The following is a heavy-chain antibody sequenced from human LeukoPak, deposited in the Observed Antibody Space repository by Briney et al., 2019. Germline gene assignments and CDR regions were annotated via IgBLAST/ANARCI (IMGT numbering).Heavy chain of an antibody. V-gene: IGHV3-53*01. CDR2: IHDDGRT. D-gene: IGHD1-26*01. J-gene: IGHJ4*02. CDR3: ATVTVGAQEVYFDS. CDR1: GFTVSSRH. Sequence: GGSLRLSCAAPGFTVSSRHMSWFRKAPGKGLEGVSIIHDDGRTYYADSVKGRFSISRDNSKNTLYLQMNSLTAEDTALFYCATVTVGAQEVYFDSWGQGTLVTVSS.